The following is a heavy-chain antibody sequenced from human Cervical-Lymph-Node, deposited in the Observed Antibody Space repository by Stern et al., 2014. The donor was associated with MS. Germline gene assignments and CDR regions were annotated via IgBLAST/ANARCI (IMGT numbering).Heavy chain of an antibody. D-gene: IGHD6-25*01. CDR3: ARDLSSSAYYSDSCFDY. J-gene: IGHJ4*02. CDR2: MGYDGTTE. V-gene: IGHV3-33*01. CDR1: GFSLSGYA. Sequence: QVHLVQSGGGVVQPGRSLRLSCATSGFSLSGYAMHWVRQAPGKGLEWVAIMGYDGTTEYYADSVKGRFTISRDDSKNTLYLQMNSLRAEDTAVYYCARDLSSSAYYSDSCFDYWGQGTLVTVSS.